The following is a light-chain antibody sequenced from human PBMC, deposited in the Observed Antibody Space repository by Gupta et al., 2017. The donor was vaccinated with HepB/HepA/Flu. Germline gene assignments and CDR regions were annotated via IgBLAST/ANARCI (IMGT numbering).Light chain of an antibody. CDR3: QKRSNWPPWT. CDR1: QSVSSY. V-gene: IGKV3-11*01. CDR2: DAS. Sequence: EILLPQSPATLSLSPGERATLSCRASQSVSSYLAWFQQRPGQAPRLLIYDASNRATGIPARCSGSGSGTDFTLTISSLAHEDFAVYYCQKRSNWPPWTFGQGTKVEIK. J-gene: IGKJ1*01.